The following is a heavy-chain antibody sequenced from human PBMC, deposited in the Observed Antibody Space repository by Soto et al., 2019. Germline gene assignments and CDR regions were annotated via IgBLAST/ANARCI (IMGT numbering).Heavy chain of an antibody. CDR2: ISGTGGAA. J-gene: IGHJ4*02. V-gene: IGHV3-23*01. CDR1: GFTFGHSA. D-gene: IGHD3-10*01. CDR3: AKPEEVVRGFDF. Sequence: GGSLRLSCAASGFTFGHSAMSWVRQAPGKGLEWVAAISGTGGAAYYADSVKGRFTISRDNSRNTLFLQMNSLRVDDTAIYHCAKPEEVVRGFDFWGLGTLVTV.